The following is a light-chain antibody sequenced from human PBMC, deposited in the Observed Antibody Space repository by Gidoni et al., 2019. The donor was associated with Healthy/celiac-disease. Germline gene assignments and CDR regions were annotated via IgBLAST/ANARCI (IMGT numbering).Light chain of an antibody. CDR1: KSVLFNSNHKNY. J-gene: IGKJ2*01. CDR2: WAS. Sequence: DIVMTPSPDSLPVSLGERATINCKSSKSVLFNSNHKNYLAWYQQKPGQPPKLLIYWASTRESGVPDRFSGSGSGTDFTLTISSLQAEDVAVYYCQQYYSTPYTFGQGTKLEIK. V-gene: IGKV4-1*01. CDR3: QQYYSTPYT.